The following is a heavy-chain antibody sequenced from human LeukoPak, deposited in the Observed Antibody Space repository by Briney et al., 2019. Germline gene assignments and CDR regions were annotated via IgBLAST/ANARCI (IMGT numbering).Heavy chain of an antibody. CDR2: MNSDGSST. V-gene: IGHV3-74*01. Sequence: GGSLRLSCEASGFTFSSYWMHWVRQDPGKGLVWVSRMNSDGSSTSHADSVRGRFTISRDNAKNTLYLQMNSLRAEDTAVYYCAREHNTAAAIDYWGQGTLVTVSS. J-gene: IGHJ4*02. D-gene: IGHD6-13*01. CDR1: GFTFSSYW. CDR3: AREHNTAAAIDY.